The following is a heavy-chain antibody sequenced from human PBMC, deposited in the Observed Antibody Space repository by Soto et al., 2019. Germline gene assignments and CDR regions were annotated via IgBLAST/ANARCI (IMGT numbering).Heavy chain of an antibody. J-gene: IGHJ6*02. CDR1: GFTFSSYA. V-gene: IGHV3-30-3*01. D-gene: IGHD3-3*01. CDR2: ISYDGSNK. CDR3: ARDQEFTIFGVVIGTDGYYYYGMDV. Sequence: HPGGSLRLSCAASGFTFSSYAMHWVRQAPGKGLEWVAVISYDGSNKYYADSVKGRFTISGDNSKNTLYLQMNSLRAEDTAVYYCARDQEFTIFGVVIGTDGYYYYGMDVWGQGTTVTVSS.